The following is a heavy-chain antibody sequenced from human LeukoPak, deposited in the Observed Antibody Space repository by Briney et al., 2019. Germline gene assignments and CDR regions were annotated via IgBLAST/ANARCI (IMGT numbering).Heavy chain of an antibody. V-gene: IGHV4-59*01. CDR3: ARHPGKVTNDWYFDL. Sequence: SETLSLTCIVSGGSISSYYWSWIRRPPGKGLEWIGYIYNSGSTNYNPSLKSRVTISLDTSKNQFSLKLSSVTAADTAVYYCARHPGKVTNDWYFDLWGRGTLVTVSS. CDR1: GGSISSYY. D-gene: IGHD4-23*01. J-gene: IGHJ2*01. CDR2: IYNSGST.